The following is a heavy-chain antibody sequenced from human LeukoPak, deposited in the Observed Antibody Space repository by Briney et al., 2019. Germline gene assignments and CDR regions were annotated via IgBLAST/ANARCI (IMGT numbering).Heavy chain of an antibody. CDR2: ISSSSSYI. CDR1: GFTFSSYS. V-gene: IGHV3-21*01. D-gene: IGHD2-2*01. Sequence: GGSLRLSCAASGFTFSSYSMNWVRQAPGKGLEWVSSISSSSSYIYYADSVKGRFTISRDNAKNSPYLQMNSLRAEDTAVYYCXXXGSRYCSXTSCPPPDYWGQGTLVTVSS. CDR3: XXXGSRYCSXTSCPPPDY. J-gene: IGHJ4*02.